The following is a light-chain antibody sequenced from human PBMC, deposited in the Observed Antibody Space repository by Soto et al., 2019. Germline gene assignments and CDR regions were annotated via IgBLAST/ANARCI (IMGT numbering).Light chain of an antibody. V-gene: IGKV1-39*01. CDR1: QSISSY. J-gene: IGKJ4*01. Sequence: IQMTQSASSLSASVGDRVSITCRASQSISSYLNWYQQKPGKAPKLLIYAASSLQSGVPSRFSGSGSGTDFTLTISSLQPEDFATYYCQQSYSTLPFGGGAKV. CDR3: QQSYSTLP. CDR2: AAS.